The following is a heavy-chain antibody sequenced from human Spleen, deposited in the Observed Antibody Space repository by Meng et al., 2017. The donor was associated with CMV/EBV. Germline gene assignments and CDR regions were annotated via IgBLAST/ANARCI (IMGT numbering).Heavy chain of an antibody. Sequence: QVQLVQSGAEVKKPGASVKVSCKTSGYTFASNAISWVRQAPGQGLEWMGWSSAYNGNTNYAQKCQGRVTMTTETSTSTGYMELRSLRSDDTAVYFCARTGNSSGYHDYWGQGTLVTVSS. CDR2: SSAYNGNT. J-gene: IGHJ4*02. V-gene: IGHV1-18*01. D-gene: IGHD3-22*01. CDR3: ARTGNSSGYHDY. CDR1: GYTFASNA.